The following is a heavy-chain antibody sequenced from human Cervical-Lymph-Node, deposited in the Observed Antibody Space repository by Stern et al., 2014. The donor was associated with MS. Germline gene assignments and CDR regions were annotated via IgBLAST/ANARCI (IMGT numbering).Heavy chain of an antibody. CDR1: GGTFSSYA. Sequence: VKLEESGADVKKPGSSVKGSCTASGGTFSSYAINWVRQAPGQGPEWMGGIIPFVGTANYAQNFQGRVTITADESTSTAYMELSSLRSEDTAVYYCARDRRHYDTSGGYYFDSWGQGTLVTVSS. V-gene: IGHV1-69*01. CDR3: ARDRRHYDTSGGYYFDS. CDR2: IIPFVGTA. J-gene: IGHJ4*02. D-gene: IGHD3-22*01.